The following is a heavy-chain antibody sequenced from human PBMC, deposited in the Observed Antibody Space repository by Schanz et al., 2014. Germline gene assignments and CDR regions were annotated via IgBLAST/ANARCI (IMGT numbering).Heavy chain of an antibody. D-gene: IGHD3-3*01. Sequence: QVQLQESGPGLVKPSETLSLTCSVSGGDIGNYYWSWIRHPPGKGLEWIGYIHQSGGTNYNPSLKSRVPILVDPSKNQFPRRLPSLTAADTAVYYCAKFLYDDPSWGQGTLVTVSS. CDR3: AKFLYDDPS. J-gene: IGHJ5*02. CDR2: IHQSGGT. CDR1: GGDIGNYY. V-gene: IGHV4-59*08.